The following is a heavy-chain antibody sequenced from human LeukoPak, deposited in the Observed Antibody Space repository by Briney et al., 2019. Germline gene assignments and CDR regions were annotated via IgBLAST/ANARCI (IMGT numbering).Heavy chain of an antibody. D-gene: IGHD1-20*01. CDR3: AISITNPWNDYYYVMDV. V-gene: IGHV1-2*02. J-gene: IGHJ6*02. Sequence: GASVKVPCKASGYTFTGYYMHWVRQAPGQGLECMGWINPNSGGTNYTQKFQGRVTMTRDTSISTAYMELSRLRSDDTAVYYCAISITNPWNDYYYVMDVWGQGTTVTVSS. CDR2: INPNSGGT. CDR1: GYTFTGYY.